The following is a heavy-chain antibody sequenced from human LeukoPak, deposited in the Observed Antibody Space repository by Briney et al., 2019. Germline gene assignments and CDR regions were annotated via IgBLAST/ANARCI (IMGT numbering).Heavy chain of an antibody. D-gene: IGHD5-18*01. Sequence: GGSLRLSCAASGSTFSSYWMHWVRQAPGEGLVWVSRINTDGSTTSYADSVKGRFTISRDNAKNTLYLQMNSLRAEDTAVYYCARDTAMVTDYYGMDVWGQGTTVTVSS. CDR2: INTDGSTT. CDR3: ARDTAMVTDYYGMDV. V-gene: IGHV3-74*01. J-gene: IGHJ6*02. CDR1: GSTFSSYW.